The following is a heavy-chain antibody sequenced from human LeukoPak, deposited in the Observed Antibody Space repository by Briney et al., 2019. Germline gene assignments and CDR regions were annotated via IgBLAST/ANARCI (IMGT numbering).Heavy chain of an antibody. CDR2: IIPIFGTA. Sequence: ASVKVSCKASGGTFSSYAISWVRQAPGQGLEWMGGIIPIFGTANYAQKFQGRVTITTDESTSTAYMELSSLRSEDTAVYYCARVGGGQLLRFDPWGQGTLVTVSS. J-gene: IGHJ5*02. D-gene: IGHD2-2*01. CDR1: GGTFSSYA. CDR3: ARVGGGQLLRFDP. V-gene: IGHV1-69*05.